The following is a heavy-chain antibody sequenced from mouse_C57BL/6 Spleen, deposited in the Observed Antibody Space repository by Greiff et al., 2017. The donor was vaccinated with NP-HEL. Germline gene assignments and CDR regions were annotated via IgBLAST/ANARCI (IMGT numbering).Heavy chain of an antibody. D-gene: IGHD3-2*02. V-gene: IGHV1-82*01. Sequence: QVQLQQSGPELVKPGASVKISCKASGYAFSSSWMNWVKQRPGKGLEWIGRIYPGDGDTNYNGKFKGKATLTADKSSSTAYMQLSSLTSEDSAVYFCAREEDSSGYEAYWGQGTLVTVSA. CDR1: GYAFSSSW. CDR2: IYPGDGDT. J-gene: IGHJ3*01. CDR3: AREEDSSGYEAY.